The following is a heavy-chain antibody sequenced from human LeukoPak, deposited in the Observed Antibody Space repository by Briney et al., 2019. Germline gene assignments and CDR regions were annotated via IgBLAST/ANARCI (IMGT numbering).Heavy chain of an antibody. V-gene: IGHV4-61*02. Sequence: SETLSLTCTVSGDSISSGSYYWSWIRQPAGKGLEWIGRIYTSGSTNYNPSLKSRVTISVDTSKNQFSLKLSSVTAADTAVYXXXXXXXXXXXGGSCYSRPRRGNRLDPWGQGTLVTVSS. CDR3: XXXXXXXXXGGSCYSRPRRGNRLDP. CDR1: GDSISSGSYY. D-gene: IGHD2-15*01. J-gene: IGHJ5*02. CDR2: IYTSGST.